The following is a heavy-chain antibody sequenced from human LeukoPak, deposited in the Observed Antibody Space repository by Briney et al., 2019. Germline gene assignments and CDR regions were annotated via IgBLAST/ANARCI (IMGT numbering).Heavy chain of an antibody. Sequence: SETLSLTCAVYGGSFSGYYWSWIRQPPGKGLEWIGEINHSGSTNYNPSLKCRVTISVDTSKNQFSLKLSSVTAADTAVYYCARKGGRYYGSGSYSSNWFDPWGQGTLVTVSS. CDR1: GGSFSGYY. D-gene: IGHD3-10*01. V-gene: IGHV4-34*01. CDR2: INHSGST. J-gene: IGHJ5*02. CDR3: ARKGGRYYGSGSYSSNWFDP.